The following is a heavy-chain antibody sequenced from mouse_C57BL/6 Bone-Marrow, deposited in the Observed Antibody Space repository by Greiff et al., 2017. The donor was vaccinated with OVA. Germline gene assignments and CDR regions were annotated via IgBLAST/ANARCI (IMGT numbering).Heavy chain of an antibody. CDR1: GYAFSSSW. J-gene: IGHJ2*01. D-gene: IGHD3-2*02. CDR2: IYPGDGDT. Sequence: VQLQQSGPELVKPGASVKISCKASGYAFSSSWMNWVKQRPGKGLEWIGRIYPGDGDTNYNGKFKGKATLTADKSSSTAYMQLSSLTSEDSAVYFCARSKTAQAYYFDYWVQGTTLTVSS. V-gene: IGHV1-82*01. CDR3: ARSKTAQAYYFDY.